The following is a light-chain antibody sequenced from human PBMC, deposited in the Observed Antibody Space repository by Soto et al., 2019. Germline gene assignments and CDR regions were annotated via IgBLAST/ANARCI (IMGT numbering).Light chain of an antibody. J-gene: IGKJ5*01. CDR2: GAS. CDR1: QSVRSN. V-gene: IGKV3-15*01. CDR3: QQYSNWPIT. Sequence: EIVMTQSPATLSVSPGERVTLSCRASQSVRSNLAWYQQKPGQAPRLLIYGASTRATGIPARFSGSGSETEFTLTISSLQSEDFAVYHCQQYSNWPITFGQGTRLEI.